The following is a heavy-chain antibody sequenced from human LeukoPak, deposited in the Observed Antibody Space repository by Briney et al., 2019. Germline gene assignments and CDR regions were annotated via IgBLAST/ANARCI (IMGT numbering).Heavy chain of an antibody. Sequence: SGGSLRLSCAATGFSFKDYGMHWVRQPPGKGLEWFSAINWNGGGTDYADSVKGRFTISRDNAKNSLYLQLSSLRPEDTALYYCAKHLTATNTYIFFGLDVWGQGTSVTVSS. CDR1: GFSFKDYG. CDR3: AKHLTATNTYIFFGLDV. D-gene: IGHD1-26*01. CDR2: INWNGGGT. V-gene: IGHV3-9*01. J-gene: IGHJ6*02.